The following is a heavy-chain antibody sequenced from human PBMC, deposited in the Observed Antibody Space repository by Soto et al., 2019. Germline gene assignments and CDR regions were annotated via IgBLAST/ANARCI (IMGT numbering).Heavy chain of an antibody. J-gene: IGHJ4*02. V-gene: IGHV4-59*01. CDR2: IYHSGFT. Sequence: SETLSLTCTVSGGSITSYYWSWIRHPPGKGLEWIGYIYHSGFTNYNPSLKSRVTISVDTSKNQFSLKLSSVTAADTAVYYCARDKYYDSTGNFDYWGQGTLVTVSS. CDR1: GGSITSYY. CDR3: ARDKYYDSTGNFDY. D-gene: IGHD3-22*01.